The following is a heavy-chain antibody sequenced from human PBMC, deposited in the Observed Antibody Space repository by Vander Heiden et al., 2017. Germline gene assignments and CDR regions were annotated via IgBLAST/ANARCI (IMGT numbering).Heavy chain of an antibody. D-gene: IGHD2-15*01. Sequence: QVYLQESGPGMVTPSETLSLTCAVPGGSIRTSYWWTWVRQAPGKGLEWIGQIYYSGTTNYNPSLKSRVTISVETSKNQFSLKLRSVTAADTAVYYCARSLRLGDGGSGLFWGQGARVTVSS. J-gene: IGHJ4*02. CDR3: ARSLRLGDGGSGLF. CDR2: IYYSGTT. CDR1: GGSIRTSYW. V-gene: IGHV4-4*02.